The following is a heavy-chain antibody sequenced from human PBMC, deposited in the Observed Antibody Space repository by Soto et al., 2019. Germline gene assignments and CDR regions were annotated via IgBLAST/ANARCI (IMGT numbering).Heavy chain of an antibody. CDR2: IIPIFGTA. CDR3: ASPLIYSSSTLGY. Sequence: SVKVSCKASGGTFSSYAISWVRQAPGQGLEWMGGIIPIFGTANYAQKLQGRVTMTTDTSTSTAYMELRSLRSDDTAVYYCASPLIYSSSTLGYWGQGTLVTVSS. V-gene: IGHV1-69*05. CDR1: GGTFSSYA. J-gene: IGHJ4*02. D-gene: IGHD6-6*01.